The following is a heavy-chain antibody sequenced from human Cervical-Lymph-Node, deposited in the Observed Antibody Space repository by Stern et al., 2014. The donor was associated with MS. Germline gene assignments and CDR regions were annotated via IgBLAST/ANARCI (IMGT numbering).Heavy chain of an antibody. Sequence: QLQLQESGPGVVKPSETLSLTCTVSGGSISSYYWSWIRQPPGKGLELIGYIYFDGSTTYNYSLMSRVSLPLVPNTKQFYFHLDSVTAADTAVYFCARVSTSFDDWGQGTLVTVSS. V-gene: IGHV4-59*01. CDR2: IYFDGST. D-gene: IGHD4-11*01. CDR1: GGSISSYY. J-gene: IGHJ4*02. CDR3: ARVSTSFDD.